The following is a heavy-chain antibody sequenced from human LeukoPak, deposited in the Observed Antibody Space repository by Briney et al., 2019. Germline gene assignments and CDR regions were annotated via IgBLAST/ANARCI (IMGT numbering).Heavy chain of an antibody. CDR1: GISISSYY. D-gene: IGHD1-14*01. Sequence: SETLSLICTVSGISISSYYWTWIRQPAGKGLEWIGRIYTSVASNYNPSLKSRVTMSVDTSKNQFSLKLSSVTAADTAVYYCARITARTVFAGGWFDPWGQGTLVTVSS. CDR2: IYTSVAS. CDR3: ARITARTVFAGGWFDP. J-gene: IGHJ5*02. V-gene: IGHV4-4*07.